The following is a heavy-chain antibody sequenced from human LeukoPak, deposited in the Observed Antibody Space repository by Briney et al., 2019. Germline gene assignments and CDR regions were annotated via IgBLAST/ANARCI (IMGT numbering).Heavy chain of an antibody. Sequence: PGGSLRLSCAASGFTFSSYSMNWVRQAPGKGLEWVSYISSSGSTIYYADSVKGRFTISRDNAKNSLYLQMNSLRAEDTAVYYCARDVPAVRYFDSGKPIDYWGQGTLVTVSS. CDR2: ISSSGSTI. D-gene: IGHD3-9*01. CDR3: ARDVPAVRYFDSGKPIDY. J-gene: IGHJ4*02. V-gene: IGHV3-48*04. CDR1: GFTFSSYS.